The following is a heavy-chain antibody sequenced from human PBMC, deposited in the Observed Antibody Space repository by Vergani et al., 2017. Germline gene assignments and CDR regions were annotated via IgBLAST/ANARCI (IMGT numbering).Heavy chain of an antibody. V-gene: IGHV3-11*01. Sequence: QVQLVETGGDLVKPGGSLRLSCAASGFTFSDFYMGWIRQAPGKGLEWIAYISNSGAHIYYADSVKGRFTISRDNARDSLFLQMNGLRVDDTAVYYCARDSWTSELRGVYWFDTWGQGTLVSVSS. CDR3: ARDSWTSELRGVYWFDT. CDR2: ISNSGAHI. CDR1: GFTFSDFY. J-gene: IGHJ5*02. D-gene: IGHD3-10*01.